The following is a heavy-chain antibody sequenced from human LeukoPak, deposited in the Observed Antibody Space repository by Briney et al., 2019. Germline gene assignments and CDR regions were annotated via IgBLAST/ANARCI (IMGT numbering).Heavy chain of an antibody. J-gene: IGHJ4*02. CDR3: ATIQYQLPPARWPSIY. Sequence: GGSLRLACAASGITFTNYAISWVRQAPTKGLEWVSTISGVGGDSAYYADSVKGRFTISRDYSKNTLFLQMNSLRAEDTAVYYCATIQYQLPPARWPSIYWGQGTLVTVSS. V-gene: IGHV3-23*01. CDR2: ISGVGGDSA. D-gene: IGHD5-24*01. CDR1: GITFTNYA.